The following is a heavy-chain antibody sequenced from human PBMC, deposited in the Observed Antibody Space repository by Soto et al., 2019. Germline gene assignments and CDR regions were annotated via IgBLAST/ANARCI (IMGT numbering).Heavy chain of an antibody. CDR1: GGSISSYY. J-gene: IGHJ6*02. CDR3: ARVRIYYYGMDV. Sequence: SETLSLTCTVSGGSISSYYWSGIRQPPGKGLEWIGYIYYSGSTNYNPSLKSRVTISVDTSKNQFSLKLSSVTAADTAVYYCARVRIYYYGMDVWGQGTTVTVSS. V-gene: IGHV4-59*01. CDR2: IYYSGST.